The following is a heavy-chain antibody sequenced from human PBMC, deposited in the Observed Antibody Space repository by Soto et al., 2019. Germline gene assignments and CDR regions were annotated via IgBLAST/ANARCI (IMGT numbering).Heavy chain of an antibody. CDR3: VRDRYDSSGYYCPFDY. CDR1: GFTFSDYY. CDR2: IGTSGSYI. V-gene: IGHV3-11*04. D-gene: IGHD3-22*01. J-gene: IGHJ4*02. Sequence: PGGSLRLSCAASGFTFSDYYMSWIRQAPGKGLEWVSSIGTSGSYIYDTDSVKGRFTISRDNAKNSLYLQMNSLRAEDTAVYFCVRDRYDSSGYYCPFDYRGQGTLVTVSS.